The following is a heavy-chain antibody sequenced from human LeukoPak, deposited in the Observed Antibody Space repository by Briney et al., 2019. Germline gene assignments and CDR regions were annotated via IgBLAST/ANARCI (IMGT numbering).Heavy chain of an antibody. CDR2: ISAYNGNT. Sequence: ASVKVSCKASGYTFTSYGISWVRQAPGQGLEWMGWISAYNGNTNYAQKLQGRVTTTTDTSTSTAYMELRSLRSDDTAVYYCARVGNSLIVVVTVFDYWGQGTLVTVSS. D-gene: IGHD3-22*01. J-gene: IGHJ4*02. CDR3: ARVGNSLIVVVTVFDY. CDR1: GYTFTSYG. V-gene: IGHV1-18*01.